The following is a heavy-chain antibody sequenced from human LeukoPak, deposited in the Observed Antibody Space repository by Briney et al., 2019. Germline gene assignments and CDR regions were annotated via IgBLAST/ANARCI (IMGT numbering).Heavy chain of an antibody. J-gene: IGHJ4*02. Sequence: SETLSLTCTVSGASISSGDYYWSRIRQPPGKGLEWIRYIYYSGSTDYNPSLKSRVIISVDTSKNQFSLKLSSVTAADTAVYYCAFSVAGTRANYWGQGTLVTVSS. D-gene: IGHD6-19*01. CDR2: IYYSGST. CDR3: AFSVAGTRANY. CDR1: GASISSGDYY. V-gene: IGHV4-30-4*01.